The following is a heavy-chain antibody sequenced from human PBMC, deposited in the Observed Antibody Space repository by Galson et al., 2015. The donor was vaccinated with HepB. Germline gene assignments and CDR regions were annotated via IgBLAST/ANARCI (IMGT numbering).Heavy chain of an antibody. V-gene: IGHV3-30*18. CDR3: AKDRVVVVAATTYNWFDP. CDR2: ISYDGSNK. CDR1: GFTFSSYG. Sequence: SLRLSCAASGFTFSSYGMHWVRQAPGKGLEWVAVISYDGSNKYYADSVKGRFTISRDNSKNTLYLQMNSLRAEDTAVYYCAKDRVVVVAATTYNWFDPWGQGTLVTVSS. J-gene: IGHJ5*02. D-gene: IGHD2-15*01.